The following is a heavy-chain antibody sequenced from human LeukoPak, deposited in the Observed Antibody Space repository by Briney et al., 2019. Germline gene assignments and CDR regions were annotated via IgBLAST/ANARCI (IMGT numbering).Heavy chain of an antibody. D-gene: IGHD3-16*01. CDR3: AIVMITFGGVIDP. J-gene: IGHJ5*02. CDR2: INPNSGGT. V-gene: IGHV1-2*02. Sequence: ASVKVSCKASGYTFTGYYMHWVRQAPGQGLERMGWINPNSGGTNYAQKFQGRVTMTRDTSISTAYMELSRLRSDDTAVYYCAIVMITFGGVIDPWGQGTLVTVSS. CDR1: GYTFTGYY.